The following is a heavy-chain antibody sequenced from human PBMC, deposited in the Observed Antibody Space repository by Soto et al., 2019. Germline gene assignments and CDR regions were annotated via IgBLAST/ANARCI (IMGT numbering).Heavy chain of an antibody. V-gene: IGHV1-18*04. D-gene: IGHD1-26*01. J-gene: IGHJ4*02. CDR3: ARDGPSGSSGGDY. Sequence: VKVACKASGYTFTIYVVSWLRHAPGQGLEWMGWISAYNGNTNYAQKLQGRVTMTTDTSTSTAYMELRSLRSDDTAVYYCARDGPSGSSGGDYWGQGTLVTVSS. CDR1: GYTFTIYV. CDR2: ISAYNGNT.